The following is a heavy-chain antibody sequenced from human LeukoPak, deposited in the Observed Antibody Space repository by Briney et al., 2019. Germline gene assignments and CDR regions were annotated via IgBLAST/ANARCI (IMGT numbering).Heavy chain of an antibody. V-gene: IGHV5-51*01. Sequence: GESLKISCKGSGYSFTSYWIGWVRQMPGEGLEWMGIIYPGDSDTRYSPSSQGQVTISADKSISTAYLQWSSLKASDTAMYYCARHPEVAGSAFDIWGQGTMVTVSS. CDR1: GYSFTSYW. CDR2: IYPGDSDT. CDR3: ARHPEVAGSAFDI. J-gene: IGHJ3*02. D-gene: IGHD5-12*01.